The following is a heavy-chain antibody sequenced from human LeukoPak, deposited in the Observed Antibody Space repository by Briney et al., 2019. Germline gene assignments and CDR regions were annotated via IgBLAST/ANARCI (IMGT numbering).Heavy chain of an antibody. CDR3: ARSSASGPFDP. D-gene: IGHD1-14*01. J-gene: IGHJ5*02. CDR1: GFTFSSYR. CDR2: ISSSSSYI. Sequence: PGGSLRLSCAASGFTFSSYRMNWVRQAPGKGLEWVSSISSSSSYIYYADSVKGRFTISRDSAKNSLYLQMNSLRAEDTAVYYCARSSASGPFDPWGQGTLVTVSS. V-gene: IGHV3-21*01.